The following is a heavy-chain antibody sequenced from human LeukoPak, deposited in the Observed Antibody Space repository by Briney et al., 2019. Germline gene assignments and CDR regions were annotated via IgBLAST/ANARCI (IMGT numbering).Heavy chain of an antibody. CDR2: ISAYNCNT. CDR3: ARESKQWLVGTYFDY. D-gene: IGHD6-19*01. J-gene: IGHJ4*02. Sequence: ASVTVSYMASGYTFNPYGIRWVRQAAAQGRAWMGWISAYNCNTNYQQKLQGRVTMTIDTSTSTAYMELRSLRSDDTAVYYCARESKQWLVGTYFDYWGQGTLVTVSS. V-gene: IGHV1-18*01. CDR1: GYTFNPYG.